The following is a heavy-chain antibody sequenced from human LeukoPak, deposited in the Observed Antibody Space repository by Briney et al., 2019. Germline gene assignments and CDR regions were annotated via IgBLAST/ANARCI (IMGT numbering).Heavy chain of an antibody. J-gene: IGHJ4*02. CDR3: ARGVWIQPYYDY. CDR2: IYYSGST. D-gene: IGHD5-18*01. V-gene: IGHV4-39*07. Sequence: SETLSLTCTVSDGSISSNGYYWGWIRQPPGKGLELIGSIYYSGSTFYNPSLKSRVTLSVDTSKNQFSLKLSSVTAADTAVYYCARGVWIQPYYDYWGQGTLVTVSS. CDR1: DGSISSNGYY.